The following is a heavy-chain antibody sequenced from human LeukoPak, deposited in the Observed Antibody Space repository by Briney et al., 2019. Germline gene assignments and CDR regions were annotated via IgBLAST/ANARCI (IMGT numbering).Heavy chain of an antibody. J-gene: IGHJ4*02. V-gene: IGHV4-34*01. Sequence: SETLSLTCAVYGGSLSGYYWSWIRQPPGKGLEWIGEINHSGSTNYNPSLKSRVTISVDTSKNQFSLKLSSVTAADTAVYYCARGGRLPGYWGQGTLVTVSS. CDR1: GGSLSGYY. CDR3: ARGGRLPGY. CDR2: INHSGST. D-gene: IGHD1-26*01.